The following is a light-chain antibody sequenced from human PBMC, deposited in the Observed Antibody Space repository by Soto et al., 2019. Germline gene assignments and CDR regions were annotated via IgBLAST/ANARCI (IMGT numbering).Light chain of an antibody. CDR3: QQYATSPWT. V-gene: IGKV3-20*01. J-gene: IGKJ1*01. Sequence: EIVLTQSPGTLSLSPGERGTLSCRASKSVSSNFLAWYQQKPGQAPRLLIYGASARATGIPDRVSGSGSGKDFIHTISKLEPEDFAVYYCQQYATSPWTFGQGTKVEIK. CDR2: GAS. CDR1: KSVSSNF.